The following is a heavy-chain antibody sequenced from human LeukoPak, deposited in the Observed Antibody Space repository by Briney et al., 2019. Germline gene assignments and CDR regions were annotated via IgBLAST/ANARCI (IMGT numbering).Heavy chain of an antibody. CDR3: ARADGSGSYYKPLYYYYYMDV. D-gene: IGHD3-10*01. J-gene: IGHJ6*03. CDR2: MNPNSGNT. V-gene: IGHV1-8*01. CDR1: GYTFTSYD. Sequence: ASVEVSCKASGYTFTSYDINWVRQATGQGLEWMGWMNPNSGNTGYAQKFQGRVTMTRNTSISTAYMELSSLRSEDTAVYYCARADGSGSYYKPLYYYYYMDVWGKGTTVTVSS.